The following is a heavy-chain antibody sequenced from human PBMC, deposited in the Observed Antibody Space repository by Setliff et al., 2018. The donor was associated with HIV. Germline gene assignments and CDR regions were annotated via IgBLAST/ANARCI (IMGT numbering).Heavy chain of an antibody. D-gene: IGHD2-2*01. CDR2: INPNSGGT. V-gene: IGHV1-2*06. Sequence: VASVKVSCKVSGGTFTRNCISWVRQAPGQGLEWMGRINPNSGGTNYAQKFQGRVTMTRDTSVTTVYMELTSLRSDDTAVYYCARKDGVGYCDSNSCYGIGRIDFWGQGSLVTVSS. CDR3: ARKDGVGYCDSNSCYGIGRIDF. J-gene: IGHJ4*02. CDR1: GGTFTRNC.